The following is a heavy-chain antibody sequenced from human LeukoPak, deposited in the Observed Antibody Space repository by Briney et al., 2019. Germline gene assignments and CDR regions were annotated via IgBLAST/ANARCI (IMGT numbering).Heavy chain of an antibody. CDR3: ARDYTPHSFDY. D-gene: IGHD4-11*01. J-gene: IGHJ4*02. Sequence: SETLSLTCTVSGGSISSYYWSWIRQPPGKGLEWIGYIYTSGSTNYNPSLKSRVTISVDTSKNQFSLKLSPVTAADTAVYYCARDYTPHSFDYWGQGTLVTVSS. CDR2: IYTSGST. V-gene: IGHV4-4*09. CDR1: GGSISSYY.